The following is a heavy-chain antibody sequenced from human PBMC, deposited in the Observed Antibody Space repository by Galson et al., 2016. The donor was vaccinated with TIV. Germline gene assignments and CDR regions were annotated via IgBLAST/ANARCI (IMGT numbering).Heavy chain of an antibody. CDR3: ARTENYYHYAMDV. Sequence: SLRLSCAASGFTFSNYNMNWVRQAPGKGLEWVSSISSTSNYIYYGDPVKGRFTISGDNAENSLHLHMNSLRAEDTAIYFCARTENYYHYAMDVWGQGTTVTVSS. D-gene: IGHD2/OR15-2a*01. CDR2: ISSTSNYI. CDR1: GFTFSNYN. V-gene: IGHV3-21*01. J-gene: IGHJ6*02.